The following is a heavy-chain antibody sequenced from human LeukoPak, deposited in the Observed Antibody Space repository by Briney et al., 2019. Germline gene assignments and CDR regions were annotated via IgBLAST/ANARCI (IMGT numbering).Heavy chain of an antibody. CDR2: ISYDGSIK. V-gene: IGHV3-30*18. D-gene: IGHD4-17*01. Sequence: GRSLRLSCAASGFTFSSYGMHWVRQAPGKGLEWVAVISYDGSIKYYADSVKGRFTISRDNSKNTLYLQMNSLRAEDTAVYYCAKEATVTDWYFDLWGRGTLVTVSS. CDR3: AKEATVTDWYFDL. CDR1: GFTFSSYG. J-gene: IGHJ2*01.